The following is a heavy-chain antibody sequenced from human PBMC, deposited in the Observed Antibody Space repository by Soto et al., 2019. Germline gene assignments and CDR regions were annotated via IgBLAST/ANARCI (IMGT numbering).Heavy chain of an antibody. D-gene: IGHD6-13*01. CDR2: ITSSGDHT. Sequence: SGFTFRNYAMTWVRQAPGQGLEYVSSITSSGDHTFYADSVKGRFTISRDNAKNSLYLQMNSLRAEDTAVYYCARHPERIAQIGWFDPWGQGTLVTVSS. V-gene: IGHV3-21*01. J-gene: IGHJ5*02. CDR3: ARHPERIAQIGWFDP. CDR1: GFTFRNYA.